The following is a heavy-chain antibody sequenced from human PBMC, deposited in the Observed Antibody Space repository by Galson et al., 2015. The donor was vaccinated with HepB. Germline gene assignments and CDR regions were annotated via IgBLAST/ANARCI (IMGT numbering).Heavy chain of an antibody. Sequence: SLRLSCAASGFTFSSYWMSWVRQAPGKGLEWVANIKQDGSEKCYVDSVKGRFTISRDNAKNSLYLQMNSLRAEDTAVYYCARTVTGIVVRPNDYWGQGTLVTVSS. CDR1: GFTFSSYW. D-gene: IGHD4-17*01. V-gene: IGHV3-7*03. CDR2: IKQDGSEK. CDR3: ARTVTGIVVRPNDY. J-gene: IGHJ4*02.